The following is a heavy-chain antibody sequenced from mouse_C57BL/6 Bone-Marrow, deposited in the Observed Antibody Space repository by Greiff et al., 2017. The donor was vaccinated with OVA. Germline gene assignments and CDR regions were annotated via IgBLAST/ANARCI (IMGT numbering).Heavy chain of an antibody. D-gene: IGHD2-14*01. Sequence: DVHLVESGGGLVKPGGSLKLSCAASGFTFSDYGMHWVRQAPEKGLEWVAYISSGSSTIYYADTVKGRFTISRDNAKNTLFLQMTSLRSEDTAMYYCARRNDGAPYAMDYWGQGTSVTVSS. V-gene: IGHV5-17*01. CDR1: GFTFSDYG. J-gene: IGHJ4*01. CDR2: ISSGSSTI. CDR3: ARRNDGAPYAMDY.